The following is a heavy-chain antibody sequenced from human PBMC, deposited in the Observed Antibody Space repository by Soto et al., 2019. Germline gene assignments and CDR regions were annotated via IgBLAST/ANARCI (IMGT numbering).Heavy chain of an antibody. J-gene: IGHJ4*02. Sequence: QVQLQQWGAGLLKPSETLSLTCAVYGGLISGYYWSWIRQPPGKGLEWIGEINQSGSINYNPSLKSRVTLSVDTSKNQFSLKLSSVTAADTAVYYCARGWGRIFDYWGQGSLVTVSS. CDR2: INQSGSI. CDR1: GGLISGYY. V-gene: IGHV4-34*01. CDR3: ARGWGRIFDY. D-gene: IGHD7-27*01.